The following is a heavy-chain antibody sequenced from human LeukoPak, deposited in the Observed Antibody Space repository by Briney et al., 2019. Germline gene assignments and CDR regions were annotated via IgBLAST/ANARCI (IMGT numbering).Heavy chain of an antibody. D-gene: IGHD3-3*01. J-gene: IGHJ4*02. CDR2: INPSGGST. Sequence: ASVKVSCKGSGYTFTGYYMHWVRQAPGQGLEWMGIINPSGGSTSYAQKFQGRVTMTRDTSTSTVYMELSSLRSEDTAVYYCARGSSLPTIFGVATPFDYWGQGTLVTVSS. V-gene: IGHV1-46*01. CDR1: GYTFTGYY. CDR3: ARGSSLPTIFGVATPFDY.